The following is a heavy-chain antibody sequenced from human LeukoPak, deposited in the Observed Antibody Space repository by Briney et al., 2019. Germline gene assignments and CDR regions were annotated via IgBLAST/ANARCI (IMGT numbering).Heavy chain of an antibody. CDR2: ISWNSGSI. J-gene: IGHJ4*02. CDR3: AKDIRATAMVSYFDY. CDR1: GFTFSSHA. Sequence: GGSLRLSCAASGFTFSSHALSWLRQAPGKGLEWVSGISWNSGSIGYADSVKGRFTISRDNAKNSLYLQMNSLRAEDTALYYCAKDIRATAMVSYFDYWGQGTLVTVSS. V-gene: IGHV3-9*01. D-gene: IGHD5-18*01.